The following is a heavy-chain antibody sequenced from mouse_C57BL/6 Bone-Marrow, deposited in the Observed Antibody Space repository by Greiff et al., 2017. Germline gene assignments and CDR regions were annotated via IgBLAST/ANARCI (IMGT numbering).Heavy chain of an antibody. J-gene: IGHJ3*01. CDR2: IDPETGGT. CDR1: GYTFTDYE. V-gene: IGHV1-15*01. Sequence: QVQLQQSGAELVRPGASVTLSCKASGYTFTDYEMHWVKQTPVHGLEWIGAIDPETGGTAYNQKFKGKAILTADKSSSTDYMELRSLTSEDSAVYYCTRIYYYGPWFAYWGQGTLVTVSA. D-gene: IGHD1-1*01. CDR3: TRIYYYGPWFAY.